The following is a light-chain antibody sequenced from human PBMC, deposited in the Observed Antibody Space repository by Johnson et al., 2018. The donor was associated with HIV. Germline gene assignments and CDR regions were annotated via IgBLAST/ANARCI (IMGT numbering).Light chain of an antibody. V-gene: IGLV1-51*01. CDR1: SSNIGNNY. J-gene: IGLJ1*01. CDR2: DNN. Sequence: QSVLTQPPSVSAAPGQKVTISCSGSSSNIGNNYVSWYQQLPGTAPKLLIYDNNKRPSGIPDRFSGSKSGTSATLGITGLQTGDEADYYCGTLDSNLSAYVFGTGTKGTVL. CDR3: GTLDSNLSAYV.